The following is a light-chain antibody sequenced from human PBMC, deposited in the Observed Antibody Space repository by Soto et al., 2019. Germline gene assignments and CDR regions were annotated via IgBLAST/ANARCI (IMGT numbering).Light chain of an antibody. CDR1: QDIKNY. J-gene: IGKJ1*01. CDR3: QQFNSYSRT. V-gene: IGKV1-16*01. Sequence: DIQMTQSPSSLSASVGDRVTITCQASQDIKNYLNWYQQKSGKAPKLLIYDASTLQSGVPSRFSGSGSGTEFTLTITSLQPDDFATYYCQQFNSYSRTLGQGTKVDIK. CDR2: DAS.